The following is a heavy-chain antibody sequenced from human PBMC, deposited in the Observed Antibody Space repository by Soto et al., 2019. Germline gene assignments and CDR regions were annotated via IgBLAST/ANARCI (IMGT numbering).Heavy chain of an antibody. D-gene: IGHD2-2*01. CDR1: GYSFMKYG. J-gene: IGHJ4*02. CDR2: ISPYSGYT. CDR3: AREASVLIPAAQPSRFDS. V-gene: IGHV1-18*01. Sequence: ASVKVSCKGFGYSFMKYGINWVRQAPGQGLEWVGWISPYSGYTHSAQKFHGRLTLATDTAASTAYMELRILRSADTALYYCAREASVLIPAAQPSRFDSWGQGTLVTVSS.